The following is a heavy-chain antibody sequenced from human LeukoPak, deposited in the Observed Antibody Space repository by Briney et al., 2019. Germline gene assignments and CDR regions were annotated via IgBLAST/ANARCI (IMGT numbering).Heavy chain of an antibody. Sequence: GGSLRLSCAASGFTFSSYGMHWVRQAPGKGLEWVAVIWYDGSNKYYADSVKGRFTISRDNSKNTLYLQMNSLRAEDTAVYYCARSVGGSGSYYMGYWGQGTTVTVSS. V-gene: IGHV3-33*01. CDR1: GFTFSSYG. D-gene: IGHD3-10*01. CDR3: ARSVGGSGSYYMGY. J-gene: IGHJ6*02. CDR2: IWYDGSNK.